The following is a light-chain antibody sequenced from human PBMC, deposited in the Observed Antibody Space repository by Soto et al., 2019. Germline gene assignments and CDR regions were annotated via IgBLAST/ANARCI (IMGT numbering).Light chain of an antibody. CDR2: GAS. CDR1: QSVSSN. CDR3: QQYNNWPPLT. Sequence: EIVMTQSPATLSVSPGERATLSCRASQSVSSNLAWYQQKPGQALRLLIYGASARATGIPARFSGSGSGTEFTLTISSLQSEDFAVYYCQQYNNWPPLTFGGGTKVDTK. V-gene: IGKV3D-15*01. J-gene: IGKJ4*01.